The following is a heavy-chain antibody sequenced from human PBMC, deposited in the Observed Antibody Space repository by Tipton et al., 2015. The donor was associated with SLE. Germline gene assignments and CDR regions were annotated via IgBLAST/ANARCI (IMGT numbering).Heavy chain of an antibody. J-gene: IGHJ4*02. Sequence: LRLSCAASGFTVSSNYMSWIRQPPGKGLEWIGSIYYSGSTYYNPSLKSRLTISVDTSKNQFSLSLSSVSAADTAMYYCARESGGSYEGYYFDSWGQGTPVTVSS. CDR2: IYYSGST. CDR1: GFTVSSNY. D-gene: IGHD1-26*01. CDR3: ARESGGSYEGYYFDS. V-gene: IGHV4-38-2*02.